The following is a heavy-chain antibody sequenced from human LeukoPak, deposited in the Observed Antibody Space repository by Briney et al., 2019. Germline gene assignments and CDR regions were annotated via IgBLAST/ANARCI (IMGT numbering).Heavy chain of an antibody. CDR2: ICGGGDTT. V-gene: IGHV3-23*01. J-gene: IGHJ4*02. Sequence: GGSLRLSCAASGFTFSIYAMSWVRLAPGRGLEWVSSICGGGDTTYYADSVKGRFTISRDTSKNTLYLQMDGLRAEDMATYYCAKGRGGSCYSGLDSWGQGTLVTVSS. CDR3: AKGRGGSCYSGLDS. CDR1: GFTFSIYA. D-gene: IGHD2-15*01.